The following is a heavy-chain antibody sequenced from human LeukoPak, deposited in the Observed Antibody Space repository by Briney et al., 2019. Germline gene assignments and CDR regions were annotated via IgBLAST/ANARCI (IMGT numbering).Heavy chain of an antibody. V-gene: IGHV1-18*01. CDR1: GYTFTSYG. J-gene: IGHJ4*02. CDR2: ISAYNGNT. D-gene: IGHD6-25*01. CDR3: ARDSSLAHIAAPDY. Sequence: ASVKVSCKASGYTFTSYGISWVRQAPGQGLEWMGWISAYNGNTNYAQKLQGRVTMTTDTSTSTAYMELRSLRSDDTAVYYCARDSSLAHIAAPDYWGQGTLVTVSS.